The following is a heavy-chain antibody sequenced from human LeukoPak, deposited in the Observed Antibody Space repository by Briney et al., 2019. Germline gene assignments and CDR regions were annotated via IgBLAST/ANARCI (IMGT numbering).Heavy chain of an antibody. CDR1: GYTFTSCY. V-gene: IGHV1-46*01. D-gene: IGHD3-22*01. CDR3: ARDQHPDYYGSSGASGY. Sequence: ASVKVSCKASGYTFTSCYMHWVRQAPGQGLEWMGIINPSGGSTSYAQKFQGRVTMTRDTSTSTVYMELSSLRSEDTAVYYCARDQHPDYYGSSGASGYWGQGTLVTVSS. J-gene: IGHJ4*02. CDR2: INPSGGST.